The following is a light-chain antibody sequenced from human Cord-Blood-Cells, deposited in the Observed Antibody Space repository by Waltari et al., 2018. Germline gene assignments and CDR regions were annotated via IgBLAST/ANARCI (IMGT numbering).Light chain of an antibody. CDR1: QSVSSN. V-gene: IGKV3-15*01. CDR2: GAS. J-gene: IGKJ2*01. CDR3: QQYNNWPPYT. Sequence: EIVMTKSPATLSVYPGERATLSCRASQSVSSNLAWYQQKPGQAPRLLIYGASSRATGIPARFSGSRSGTEFTLTISSLQSEDFAVYYCQQYNNWPPYTFGQGTKLEIK.